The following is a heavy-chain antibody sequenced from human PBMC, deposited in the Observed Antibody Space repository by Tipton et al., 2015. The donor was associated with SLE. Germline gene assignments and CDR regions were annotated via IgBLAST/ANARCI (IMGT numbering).Heavy chain of an antibody. J-gene: IGHJ6*03. CDR2: IDTDGRIT. CDR3: ATWEHLDSFYMDV. D-gene: IGHD1/OR15-1a*01. V-gene: IGHV3-74*01. Sequence: GSLRLSCVVSGFHFGSYWMQWVRQAPGRGLVWVSRIDTDGRITDYADSVKGRFTISRDNARNTLYLQMNGLRAEDTAVYYCATWEHLDSFYMDVWGKGTTVSVSS. CDR1: GFHFGSYW.